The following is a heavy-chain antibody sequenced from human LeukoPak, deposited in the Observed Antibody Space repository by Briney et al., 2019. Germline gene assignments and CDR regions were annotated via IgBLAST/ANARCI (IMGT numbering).Heavy chain of an antibody. V-gene: IGHV3-74*01. CDR2: VNNDGSST. CDR1: GFTFSSYW. CDR3: AKRVSYSNSPFDY. Sequence: GGSLRLSCAASGFTFSSYWMHWVRQAPGKGLVWVSRVNNDGSSTTYADSVKGRFTISRDNSKNTLYLQMNSLRAEDTAVYYCAKRVSYSNSPFDYWGQGTLVTVSS. D-gene: IGHD4-11*01. J-gene: IGHJ4*02.